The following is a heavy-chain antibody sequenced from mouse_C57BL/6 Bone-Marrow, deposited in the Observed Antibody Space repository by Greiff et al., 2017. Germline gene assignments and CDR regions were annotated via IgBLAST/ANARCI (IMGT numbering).Heavy chain of an antibody. Sequence: EVQLQQSGPELVKPGASVKISCKASGYTFTDYYMNWVKQSHGKSLEWIGDINPNNGGTSYNQKFKGKATLTVDKSSSTAYMELRSLTSEDSAVYYCAREEDYYGSSYDYWGQGTTLTGSS. D-gene: IGHD1-1*01. V-gene: IGHV1-26*01. CDR3: AREEDYYGSSYDY. CDR2: INPNNGGT. J-gene: IGHJ2*01. CDR1: GYTFTDYY.